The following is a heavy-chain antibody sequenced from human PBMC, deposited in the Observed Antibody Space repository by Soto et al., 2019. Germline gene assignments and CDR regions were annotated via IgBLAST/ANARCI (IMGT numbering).Heavy chain of an antibody. Sequence: HPGGSLRLSCAASGFTFSSYEMNWVRQAPGKGLEWVSYISSSGSTIYYADSVKGRFTISRDNAKNSLYLQMNSLRAEDTAVYYCARIVVVPAATDAFDIWGQGTMVTVSS. CDR3: ARIVVVPAATDAFDI. CDR2: ISSSGSTI. J-gene: IGHJ3*02. CDR1: GFTFSSYE. D-gene: IGHD2-2*01. V-gene: IGHV3-48*03.